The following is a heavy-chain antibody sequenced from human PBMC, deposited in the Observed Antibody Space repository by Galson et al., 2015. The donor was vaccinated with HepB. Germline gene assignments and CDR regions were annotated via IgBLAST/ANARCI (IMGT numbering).Heavy chain of an antibody. V-gene: IGHV3-74*01. J-gene: IGHJ4*02. CDR2: ISSDASSL. D-gene: IGHD2/OR15-2a*01. Sequence: SLRLSCASSGFTFRDLWMHWVRQAPGKGLMWVGRISSDASSLSYADSVKGRFTISRDNAKNTLYLQMNNLRAEDTALYYCATEPRGNSNGEREDYWGQGTLVTVSS. CDR3: ATEPRGNSNGEREDY. CDR1: GFTFRDLW.